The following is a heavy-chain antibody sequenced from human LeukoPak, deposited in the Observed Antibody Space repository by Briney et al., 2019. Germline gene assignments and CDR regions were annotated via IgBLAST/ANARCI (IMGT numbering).Heavy chain of an antibody. J-gene: IGHJ6*04. D-gene: IGHD6-19*01. CDR1: GGSISSYY. CDR3: ARGLTVAGANYFYYGMDV. Sequence: SETLSLTCTVSGGSISSYYWSWIRQPPGKGLEWIGYIYCSGSTNYNPSLRSRVTISVDTSKNQFSLNLSSVTAADTAVYYCARGLTVAGANYFYYGMDVWGKGTTVTVSS. V-gene: IGHV4-59*01. CDR2: IYCSGST.